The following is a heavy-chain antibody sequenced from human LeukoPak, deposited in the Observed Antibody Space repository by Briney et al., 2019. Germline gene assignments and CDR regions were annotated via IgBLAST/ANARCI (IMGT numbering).Heavy chain of an antibody. CDR1: GFTFTSYA. Sequence: GGSLRLSCAASGFTFTSYAMNWVRQAPGKGLEWVSSISSSSSYIYYADSVKGRFTISRDNAKNSLYLQMNSLRAEDTAVYYCASPVLGYCSSTSCYKFPFDYWGQGTLVTVSS. J-gene: IGHJ4*02. CDR3: ASPVLGYCSSTSCYKFPFDY. D-gene: IGHD2-2*02. CDR2: ISSSSSYI. V-gene: IGHV3-21*01.